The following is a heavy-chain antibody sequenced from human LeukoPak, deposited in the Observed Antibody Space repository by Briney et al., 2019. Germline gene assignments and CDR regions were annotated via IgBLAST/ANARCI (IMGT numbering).Heavy chain of an antibody. D-gene: IGHD4-17*01. V-gene: IGHV3-30*18. CDR2: ISYDGSNK. Sequence: GGSLRLSCAASGFTFSSYGMHWVRQAPGKGLEWVAVISYDGSNKYYADSVKGRFTISRDNSKNTLYLRMNSLRAEDTAVYYCAKDYDYGDWGLDYWGQGTLVTVSS. CDR1: GFTFSSYG. CDR3: AKDYDYGDWGLDY. J-gene: IGHJ4*02.